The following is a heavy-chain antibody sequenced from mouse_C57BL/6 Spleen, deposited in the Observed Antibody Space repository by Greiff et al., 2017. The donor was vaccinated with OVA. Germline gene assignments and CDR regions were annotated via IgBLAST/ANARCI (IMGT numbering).Heavy chain of an antibody. CDR2: IHPNSGST. CDR1: GYTFTSYW. V-gene: IGHV1-64*01. CDR3: ARSAAPKAMDY. J-gene: IGHJ4*01. Sequence: QVQLQQSGAELVKPGASVKLSCKASGYTFTSYWMHWVKQRPGQGLEWIGMIHPNSGSTNYNEKFKSKATLTVDKSSSTAYMQLSSLTSEDSAVYYCARSAAPKAMDYWGQGASVTVSS.